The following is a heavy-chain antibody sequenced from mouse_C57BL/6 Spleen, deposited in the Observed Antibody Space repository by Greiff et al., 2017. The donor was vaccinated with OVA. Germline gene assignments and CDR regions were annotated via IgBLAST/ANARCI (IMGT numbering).Heavy chain of an antibody. CDR2: ISYDGSN. D-gene: IGHD2-4*01. V-gene: IGHV3-6*01. Sequence: EVKLMESGPGLVKPSQSLSLTCSVTGYSITSGYYWNWIRQFPGNKLEWMGYISYDGSNNYNPSLKNRISITRDTSKNQFFLKLNSVTTEDTATYYCARGDDYDCWYFDVWGTGTTVTVSS. CDR3: ARGDDYDCWYFDV. CDR1: GYSITSGYY. J-gene: IGHJ1*03.